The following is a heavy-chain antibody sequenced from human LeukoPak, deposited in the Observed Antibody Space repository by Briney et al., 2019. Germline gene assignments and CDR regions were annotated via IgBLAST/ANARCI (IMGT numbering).Heavy chain of an antibody. Sequence: SETLSLTCTVSGGSISSSSYYWGWIRQPPGKGLEWIGSIYYSGSTYYNPSLKSRVTISVDTSKNQFSLKLSSVTAADTAVYYCARRDVWGATVWGQGTLVTVSS. D-gene: IGHD1-26*01. CDR2: IYYSGST. CDR1: GGSISSSSYY. CDR3: ARRDVWGATV. J-gene: IGHJ4*02. V-gene: IGHV4-39*01.